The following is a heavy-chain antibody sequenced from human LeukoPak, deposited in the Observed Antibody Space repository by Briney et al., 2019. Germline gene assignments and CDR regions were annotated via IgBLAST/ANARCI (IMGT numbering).Heavy chain of an antibody. CDR1: GGTFSSYA. CDR3: ARESAPGGAFDI. Sequence: GASVKVSCKASGGTFSSYAISWVRQAPGQGLEWMGGIIPIFGTANYAQKFQGRVTITADESTSTAYMELSSLRSEDTAVYYCARESAPGGAFDIWGQGTMVTVSS. V-gene: IGHV1-69*13. J-gene: IGHJ3*02. CDR2: IIPIFGTA. D-gene: IGHD3-10*01.